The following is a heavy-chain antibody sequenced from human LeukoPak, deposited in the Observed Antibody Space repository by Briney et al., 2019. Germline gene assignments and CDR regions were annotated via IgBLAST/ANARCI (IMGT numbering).Heavy chain of an antibody. CDR2: IYYSGST. D-gene: IGHD6-13*01. CDR3: ARQPSSWFTSFDS. J-gene: IGHJ4*02. V-gene: IGHV4-59*01. CDR1: GGSLSSYF. Sequence: PSETLSPTCTVSGGSLSSYFWSWIRQPPGKGLEWIAYIYYSGSTNYNPSLKSRVTISVDTSKNQFSLKLSSVTAADTAVYYCARQPSSWFTSFDSWGQGTLVTVSP.